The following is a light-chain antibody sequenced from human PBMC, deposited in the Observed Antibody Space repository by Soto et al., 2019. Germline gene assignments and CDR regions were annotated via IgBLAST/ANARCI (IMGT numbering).Light chain of an antibody. CDR3: QSYDSSLSGSDV. CDR1: SSNIGAGYE. Sequence: QSVLTQPPSVSGAPGQRVTISCNGSSSNIGAGYEVHWHQQLPGTAPKLLIYGNSNRPSGVPDRFSGSKSGTSASLAITGLQAEDEADYYCQSYDSSLSGSDVFGTGTKVTVL. V-gene: IGLV1-40*01. CDR2: GNS. J-gene: IGLJ1*01.